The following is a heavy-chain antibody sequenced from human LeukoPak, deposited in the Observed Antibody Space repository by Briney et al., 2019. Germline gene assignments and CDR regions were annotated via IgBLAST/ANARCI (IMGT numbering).Heavy chain of an antibody. CDR3: ARDIDILGAFDI. Sequence: ASVKVSSKASGYTFTSYAMHWVRQAPGQRLEWMGWINAGNGNTKYSQKFQGRVTITRDTSASTAYMELSSLRSEDTAVYYCARDIDILGAFDIWGQGTMVTVSS. CDR2: INAGNGNT. CDR1: GYTFTSYA. V-gene: IGHV1-3*01. J-gene: IGHJ3*02. D-gene: IGHD3-9*01.